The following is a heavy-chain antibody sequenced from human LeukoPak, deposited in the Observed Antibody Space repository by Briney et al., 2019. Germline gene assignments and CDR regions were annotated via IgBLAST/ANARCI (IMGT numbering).Heavy chain of an antibody. V-gene: IGHV3-66*01. Sequence: PGGSLRLSCAASGVTVGNNYVNWVRQAPGKGLEWVSLIYSGVSTHHADSVKGRFTISRDNSKNTLYLPMNSLRVDDKAVYYCARDPPAVAANTYGWGQGTLVTVSS. CDR1: GVTVGNNY. J-gene: IGHJ4*02. CDR2: IYSGVST. CDR3: ARDPPAVAANTYG. D-gene: IGHD6-6*01.